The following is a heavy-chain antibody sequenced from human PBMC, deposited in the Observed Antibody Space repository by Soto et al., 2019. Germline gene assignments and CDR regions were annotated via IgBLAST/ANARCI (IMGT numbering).Heavy chain of an antibody. Sequence: EVQLVESGGGLVQPGGSLRLSCAASGFTFSSYIMTWVRQAPGKGLEWVSYISSSSSTTYYADSVKGRFTISRDKAKNSLFLQMNSLRDEDTAVYYCARASGYCSAGDCFHFDYWGQGTLVTVSS. CDR1: GFTFSSYI. J-gene: IGHJ4*02. CDR3: ARASGYCSAGDCFHFDY. CDR2: ISSSSSTT. D-gene: IGHD2-15*01. V-gene: IGHV3-48*02.